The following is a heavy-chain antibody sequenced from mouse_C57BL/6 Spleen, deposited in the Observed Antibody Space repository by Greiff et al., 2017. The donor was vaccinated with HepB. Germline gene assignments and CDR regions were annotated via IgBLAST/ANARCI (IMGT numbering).Heavy chain of an antibody. CDR2: INPNYGTT. V-gene: IGHV1-39*01. D-gene: IGHD1-1*01. Sequence: VQLKESGPELVKPGASVKISCKASGYSFTDYNMNWVKQSNGKSLEWIGVINPNYGTTSYNQKFKGKATLTVDQSSSTAYMQLNSLTSEDSAVYYGARGGGTTVPGNYWGQGTTLTVSS. J-gene: IGHJ2*01. CDR1: GYSFTDYN. CDR3: ARGGGTTVPGNY.